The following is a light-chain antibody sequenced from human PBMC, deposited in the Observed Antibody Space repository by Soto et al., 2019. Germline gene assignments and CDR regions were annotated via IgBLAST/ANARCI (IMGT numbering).Light chain of an antibody. CDR1: NSDVGGHNY. J-gene: IGLJ2*01. Sequence: QSALTQPASVSGSPGQSITISCTGTNSDVGGHNYVSWYQQHPGKAPKLMIYDVTYRPSGVSNRFSGSKSGNTASLTISGLQAEDEADYYCSSYTSSGTFVVFGGGTKVTVL. V-gene: IGLV2-14*03. CDR3: SSYTSSGTFVV. CDR2: DVT.